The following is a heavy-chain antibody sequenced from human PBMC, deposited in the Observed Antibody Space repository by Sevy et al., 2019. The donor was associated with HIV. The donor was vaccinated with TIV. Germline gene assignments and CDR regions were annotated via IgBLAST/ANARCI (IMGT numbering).Heavy chain of an antibody. J-gene: IGHJ4*02. Sequence: GGSLRLSCAASGFTFSNFAMGWVRQAPGKGLDWISVNSGTGDYTYYADSVKGRFTISRDNSKNTLFLQMNSLRAEDTAIFYCAKKMGGGSGMAFLVDYWGQGTLVTVSS. CDR1: GFTFSNFA. D-gene: IGHD5-18*01. CDR2: NSGTGDYT. V-gene: IGHV3-23*01. CDR3: AKKMGGGSGMAFLVDY.